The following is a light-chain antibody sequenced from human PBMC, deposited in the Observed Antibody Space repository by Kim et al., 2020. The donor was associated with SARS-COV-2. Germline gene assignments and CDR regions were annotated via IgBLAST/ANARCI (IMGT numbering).Light chain of an antibody. CDR2: YAS. J-gene: IGKJ4*01. CDR1: QTINRY. Sequence: GRATRACRASQTINRYLAWFRQKPGQVPSLLIYYASNRTTGIPARFSGSGSGTDFTLTISSLEPEDFALYYCQQRSDWRLTFGGGTKVDIK. CDR3: QQRSDWRLT. V-gene: IGKV3-11*01.